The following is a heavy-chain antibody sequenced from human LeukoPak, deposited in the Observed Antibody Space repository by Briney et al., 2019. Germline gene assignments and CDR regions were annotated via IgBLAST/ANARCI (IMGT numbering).Heavy chain of an antibody. J-gene: IGHJ4*02. Sequence: GGSLRLSCAASGFTFSSYGMNWVRQAPGKGLEWVSSISSSSSYIYYADSVKGRFTISRDNAKNSLYLQMNGLRAEDTAVYYCARFYGSNSGGFLDYWGQGTLVIVSS. V-gene: IGHV3-21*01. D-gene: IGHD4-23*01. CDR3: ARFYGSNSGGFLDY. CDR2: ISSSSSYI. CDR1: GFTFSSYG.